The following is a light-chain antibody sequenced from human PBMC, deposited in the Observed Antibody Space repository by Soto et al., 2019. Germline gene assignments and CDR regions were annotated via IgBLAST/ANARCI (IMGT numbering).Light chain of an antibody. V-gene: IGLV2-14*01. CDR1: SSDVGGYNY. J-gene: IGLJ1*01. Sequence: QSALTQPASVSGSPGQSITISCTATSSDVGGYNYVSWYQQYPGKAPKLMIYDVSNRPSGVSNRFSGSKSGNTASLTISGLQAEDEADYYCNSYTSSSPFVVFGTGTKLTVL. CDR2: DVS. CDR3: NSYTSSSPFVV.